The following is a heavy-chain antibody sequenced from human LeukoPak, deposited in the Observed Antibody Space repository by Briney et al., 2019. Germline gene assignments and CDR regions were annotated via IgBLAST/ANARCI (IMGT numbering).Heavy chain of an antibody. CDR3: ASSPGISAYCSSTSCRYGMDV. CDR1: GYSFTSYW. V-gene: IGHV5-10-1*01. J-gene: IGHJ6*02. Sequence: GESLKISCKGSGYSFTSYWISWVRQMPGKALEWMGRIDPSDSYTNYSPSFQGHVTISADKSISTAYLQWSSLKASDTAMYYCASSPGISAYCSSTSCRYGMDVWGQGTTVTVSS. CDR2: IDPSDSYT. D-gene: IGHD2-2*01.